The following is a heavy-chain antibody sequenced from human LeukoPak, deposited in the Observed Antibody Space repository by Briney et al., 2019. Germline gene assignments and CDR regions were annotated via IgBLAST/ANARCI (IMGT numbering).Heavy chain of an antibody. CDR3: ARCMSELDYGDYAYYYHMDV. D-gene: IGHD4-17*01. CDR2: FYSSTRT. CDR1: GDSPTSGSRY. V-gene: IGHV4-61*09. Sequence: PSQTPSLTCTVSGDSPTSGSRYWSWIRQPAGKGLEWIGHFYSSTRTTYNPSLESRVTISGDTAKNQFSLKLDSVTAADTAVYFCARCMSELDYGDYAYYYHMDVWGKGTTVTVSS. J-gene: IGHJ6*04.